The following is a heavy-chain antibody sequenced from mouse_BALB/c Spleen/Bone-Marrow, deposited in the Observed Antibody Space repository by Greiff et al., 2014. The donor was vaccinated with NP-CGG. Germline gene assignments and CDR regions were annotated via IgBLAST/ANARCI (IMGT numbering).Heavy chain of an antibody. V-gene: IGHV1S81*02. Sequence: VQLQQSGAELVKPGASVKLSCKASGYTFTSYWMHWVKQRPGQGLEWIGEINPSNGRTNYNEKFKSKATLTADKSSNTAYMQLSSLTSEDSAVYYCAREDILYAMDYWGQGTSVTVSS. J-gene: IGHJ4*01. CDR1: GYTFTSYW. CDR3: AREDILYAMDY. CDR2: INPSNGRT.